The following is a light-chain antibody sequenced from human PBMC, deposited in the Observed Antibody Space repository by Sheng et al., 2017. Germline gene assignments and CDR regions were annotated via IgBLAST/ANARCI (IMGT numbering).Light chain of an antibody. Sequence: QSVLTQPPSASGTPGQRVTISCAGSNSNIGSNYVYWYHQLPGTAPKLLIYRDDQRPSGVPARFSGSKSGTSASLAISGLRSEDEGEYYCAAWNDRPRAQYVFGTGTKVTVL. J-gene: IGLJ1*01. CDR1: NSNIGSNY. CDR3: AAWNDRPRAQYV. V-gene: IGLV1-47*01. CDR2: RDD.